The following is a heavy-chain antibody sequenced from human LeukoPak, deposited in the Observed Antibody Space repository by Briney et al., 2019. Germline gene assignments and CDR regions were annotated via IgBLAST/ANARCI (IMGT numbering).Heavy chain of an antibody. V-gene: IGHV3-9*01. CDR2: ISWNSGSI. CDR3: ARDGARKDDY. D-gene: IGHD4/OR15-4a*01. CDR1: GFTFDDYA. J-gene: IGHJ4*02. Sequence: GRSLRLSCAASGFTFDDYAMHWVRQGPGKGLEWVSGISWNSGSIGYADSVKGRFTISRDNAKNSLYLQMNSLRAEDTAIYYCARDGARKDDYWGQGTLVTVSS.